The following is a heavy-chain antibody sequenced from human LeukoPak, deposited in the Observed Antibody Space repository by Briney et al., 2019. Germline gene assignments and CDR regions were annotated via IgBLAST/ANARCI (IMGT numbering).Heavy chain of an antibody. Sequence: GASVKVSCKASGYTFTSYGISWVRQAPGQGLEWMGWINPNSGGTNYAQKFQGRVTMTRDMSISTAYMELSRLRSDDTAVYYCARDHRRDGYNFFIWGQGTLVTVSS. J-gene: IGHJ4*02. CDR3: ARDHRRDGYNFFI. CDR1: GYTFTSYG. D-gene: IGHD5-24*01. CDR2: INPNSGGT. V-gene: IGHV1-2*02.